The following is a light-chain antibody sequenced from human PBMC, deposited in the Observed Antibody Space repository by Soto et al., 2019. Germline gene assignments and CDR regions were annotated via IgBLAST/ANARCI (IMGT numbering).Light chain of an antibody. V-gene: IGKV1-6*01. Sequence: ATQMTQSPSSLSASVGDRVTITCRTSQGIGNDLGWYQQRPGKAPKLLIYAASSLQSGVPSRFSGSGSGTDFTLTISSLQPEDFATYYCLQHYNFPYTFGQGTKLEIK. CDR2: AAS. CDR3: LQHYNFPYT. J-gene: IGKJ2*01. CDR1: QGIGND.